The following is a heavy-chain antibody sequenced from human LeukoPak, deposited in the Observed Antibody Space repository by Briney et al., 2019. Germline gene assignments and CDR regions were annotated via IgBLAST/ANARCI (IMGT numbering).Heavy chain of an antibody. Sequence: SETLSLTCAVYGGSFSGYYWSWICQPPGKGLEWIGEINHSGTTSYNPSLKSRVTISVDTSKNQFSLKLSSVTAADTAVYYCARGGPYSSSWYFDYWGQGILVTISS. CDR3: ARGGPYSSSWYFDY. J-gene: IGHJ4*02. V-gene: IGHV4-34*01. CDR1: GGSFSGYY. CDR2: INHSGTT. D-gene: IGHD6-13*01.